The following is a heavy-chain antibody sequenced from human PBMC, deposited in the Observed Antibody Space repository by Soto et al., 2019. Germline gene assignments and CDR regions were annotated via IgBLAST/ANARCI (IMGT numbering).Heavy chain of an antibody. D-gene: IGHD4-17*01. J-gene: IGHJ5*02. V-gene: IGHV1-24*01. CDR2: FDPDEAET. CDR1: GYTLNEVA. Sequence: QVQLVQSGAEVKKPGASVKVSCKVSGYTLNEVAMHWVRQAPGKGLEWLGGFDPDEAETIYAQHFQGRVTMTEDTSTDTVHMELSSLRSEDTALYFCTTYLGDYNFDHWGQGTLVTVSS. CDR3: TTYLGDYNFDH.